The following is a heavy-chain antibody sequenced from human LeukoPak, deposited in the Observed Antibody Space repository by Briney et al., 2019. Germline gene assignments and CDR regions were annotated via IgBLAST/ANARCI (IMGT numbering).Heavy chain of an antibody. Sequence: SETLSLTCAVYGGSFSGYYWSWIRQPPGKGLEWIGHIYYSGSTYYNPSLKSRVTISVDTSKNQFSLKLSSVTAADTAVYYCASPGGGVRGVLNYWGQGTLVTVSS. V-gene: IGHV4-34*01. J-gene: IGHJ4*02. CDR3: ASPGGGVRGVLNY. CDR1: GGSFSGYY. D-gene: IGHD3-10*01. CDR2: IYYSGST.